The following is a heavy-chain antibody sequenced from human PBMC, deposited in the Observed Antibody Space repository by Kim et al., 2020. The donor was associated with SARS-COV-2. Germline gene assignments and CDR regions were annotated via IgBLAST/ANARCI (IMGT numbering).Heavy chain of an antibody. Sequence: DSVKGRFTRSRDNSKNPLYLHMNGLRAEDTAVYYCAKDHAEQWLVLSGGYWGQGTLVTVSS. J-gene: IGHJ4*02. D-gene: IGHD6-19*01. V-gene: IGHV3-23*01. CDR3: AKDHAEQWLVLSGGY.